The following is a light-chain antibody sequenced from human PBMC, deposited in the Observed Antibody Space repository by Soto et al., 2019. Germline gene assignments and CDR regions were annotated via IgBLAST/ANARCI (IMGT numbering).Light chain of an antibody. CDR2: AAS. CDR3: QQYGSSSYT. CDR1: QSISSSY. V-gene: IGKV3-20*01. J-gene: IGKJ2*01. Sequence: EIVLTQSPGTLSLSPGERATLSCRASQSISSSYLAWYQQKPGQAPRLLIYAASSRATGIADRFSGSGSGTDFTLTISRVEPEDFAVYYCQQYGSSSYTFGQGTQLEIK.